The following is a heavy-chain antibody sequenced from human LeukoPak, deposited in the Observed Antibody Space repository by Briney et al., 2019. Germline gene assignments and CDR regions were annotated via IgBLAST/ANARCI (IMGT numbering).Heavy chain of an antibody. CDR1: GGSVSSGTYY. V-gene: IGHV4-61*01. Sequence: SETLSLTCTVSGGSVSSGTYYWSWIRQPPGKGLEWIGYTYYSGSTNYNPSLKSRVTISVDTSKNQFSLKLSSVTAADTAVYYCARAPRVGWYGYWGQGTLVTVSS. CDR2: TYYSGST. J-gene: IGHJ4*02. CDR3: ARAPRVGWYGY. D-gene: IGHD6-19*01.